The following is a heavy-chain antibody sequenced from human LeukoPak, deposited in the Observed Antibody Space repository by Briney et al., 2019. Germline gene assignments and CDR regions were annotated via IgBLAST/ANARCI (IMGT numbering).Heavy chain of an antibody. J-gene: IGHJ4*02. Sequence: SETLSLTCTVSGGSISSYYWSWIRQPPGKGLEWIGYIYYSGSTNYNPSLKSRVTISVDTSKNQFSLKLSSVTAADTAVYYCARKGYYNLAFDYWGQGTLVTVSS. D-gene: IGHD3-9*01. CDR3: ARKGYYNLAFDY. CDR1: GGSISSYY. CDR2: IYYSGST. V-gene: IGHV4-59*01.